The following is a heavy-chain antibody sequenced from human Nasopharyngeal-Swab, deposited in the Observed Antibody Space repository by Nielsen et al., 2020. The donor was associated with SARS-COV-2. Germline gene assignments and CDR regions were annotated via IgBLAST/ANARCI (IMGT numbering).Heavy chain of an antibody. CDR2: ISGSGGST. CDR3: AKLSPTVVTPAFDY. D-gene: IGHD4-23*01. CDR1: GFTFSSYA. Sequence: GESLKISCAASGFTFSSYAMSWVRQAPGKGLEWVSAISGSGGSTYYADSVKGRFTISINNSKNTLYLQMNSLRAEDTAVYYCAKLSPTVVTPAFDYWGQGTLVTVSS. V-gene: IGHV3-23*01. J-gene: IGHJ4*02.